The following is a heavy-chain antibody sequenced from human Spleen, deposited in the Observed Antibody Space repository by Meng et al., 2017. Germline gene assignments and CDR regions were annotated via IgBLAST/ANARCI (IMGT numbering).Heavy chain of an antibody. CDR1: GGSFSGYY. CDR3: AREGYSTSFQN. D-gene: IGHD4-11*01. CDR2: INHSGST. J-gene: IGHJ4*02. V-gene: IGHV4-34*01. Sequence: SETLSLTCAVYGGSFSGYYWSWIRQPPGKGLEWIGEINHSGSTNYNPSLKSRVTISVDTSKNQFSLKLSSVTAADTAVYYCAREGYSTSFQNWGQGTRVTVSS.